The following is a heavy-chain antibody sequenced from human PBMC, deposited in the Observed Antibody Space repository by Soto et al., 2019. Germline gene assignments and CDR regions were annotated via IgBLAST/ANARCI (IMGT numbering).Heavy chain of an antibody. CDR1: GGTFSSYA. J-gene: IGHJ6*02. Sequence: QVQLVQSGAEVKKPGSSVKVSCKASGGTFSSYAISWVRQAPGQGLEWMGGIIPIFGTANYAQKFQGRVTITADESTSTAYMELSSLRSEDKAVYYCARPFYYGSGSYYKSYYYGMDVWGQGTTVTVSS. CDR3: ARPFYYGSGSYYKSYYYGMDV. CDR2: IIPIFGTA. D-gene: IGHD3-10*01. V-gene: IGHV1-69*01.